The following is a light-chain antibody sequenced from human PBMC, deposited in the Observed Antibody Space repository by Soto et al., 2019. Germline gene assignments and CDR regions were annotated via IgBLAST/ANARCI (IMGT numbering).Light chain of an antibody. V-gene: IGKV1-33*01. CDR2: DAS. CDR1: QDIGNF. CDR3: QQYDNLPLT. J-gene: IGKJ4*02. Sequence: DIQMTQSLPTLSSSVGDRVTITCQASQDIGNFLSWYQQKPGKVPKLLIFDASNLETGVPSRFSGSGSGTDSTFTIRSLQPEDIATYYCQQYDNLPLTFGGGTKVDIK.